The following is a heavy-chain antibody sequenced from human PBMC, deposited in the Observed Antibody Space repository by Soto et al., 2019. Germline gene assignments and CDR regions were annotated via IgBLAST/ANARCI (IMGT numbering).Heavy chain of an antibody. Sequence: QVHLEESGPGLVRPSGTLALICNVSGIPISSYDWWTWVRQTPGKGMEWIGEIYHNGRTNYNPSLKSLVSLSVHKSKNQFSLNLQSLTAADTAVYYCARGTLIGSSTRNWFDPWGPGTQVTVSS. V-gene: IGHV4-4*02. D-gene: IGHD3-10*01. CDR3: ARGTLIGSSTRNWFDP. CDR2: IYHNGRT. J-gene: IGHJ5*02. CDR1: GIPISSYDW.